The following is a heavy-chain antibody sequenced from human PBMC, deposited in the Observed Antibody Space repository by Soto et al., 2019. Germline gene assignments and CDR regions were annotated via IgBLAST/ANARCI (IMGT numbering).Heavy chain of an antibody. V-gene: IGHV4-31*03. CDR1: GGSISSGDYY. CDR3: AREEREAPGPFFDY. CDR2: TYYNGNT. J-gene: IGHJ4*02. Sequence: QVQLQESGPGLVKPSQTLSLTCTVSGGSISSGDYYWSWIRQHPGEGLEYIGYTYYNGNTYYSPSLKSRVTMSVDTSKNQFSLNLSSVTAADTAAYYCAREEREAPGPFFDYWGQGTLVTVSS.